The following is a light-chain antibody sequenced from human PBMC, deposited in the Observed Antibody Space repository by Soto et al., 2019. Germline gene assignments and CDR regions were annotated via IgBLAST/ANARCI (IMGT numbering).Light chain of an antibody. V-gene: IGKV3-20*01. CDR1: QSVSRNY. J-gene: IGKJ4*01. Sequence: EIGLTQSPGTLSLSPGGRATLSCRASQSVSRNYVAWYQQKPGQAPSLLIYGASSRASGIPDRFSGSGSGADFTLSITRLEPEDFALYYCQQYGSTPLTFGGGTKVEIK. CDR2: GAS. CDR3: QQYGSTPLT.